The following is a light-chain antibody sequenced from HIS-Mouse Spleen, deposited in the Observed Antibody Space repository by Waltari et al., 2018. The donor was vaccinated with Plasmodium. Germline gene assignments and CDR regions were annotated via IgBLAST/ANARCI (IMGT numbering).Light chain of an antibody. CDR1: ALPKKY. CDR2: EDR. Sequence: SYELTQPPSVSVSPGQTARITCSGDALPKKYAYWYQQKSGQAHVLVIYEDRKRPSGIPERFSGSSSGTMATLTISGAQVEDEADYYCYSTDSSGNHRVFGGGTKLTVL. J-gene: IGLJ3*02. CDR3: YSTDSSGNHRV. V-gene: IGLV3-10*01.